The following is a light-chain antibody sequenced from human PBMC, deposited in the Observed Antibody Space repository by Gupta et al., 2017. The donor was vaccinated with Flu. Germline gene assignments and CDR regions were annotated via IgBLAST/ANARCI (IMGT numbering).Light chain of an antibody. CDR3: QQSNSDPRT. Sequence: DIQMTQSPSSLSASVGDRVTIICRASETISVYLNWYQHKPGRAPQLLIYMTSILQTGVPSRFSGSGAGKDFTLTINSLQPEDVATYYCQQSNSDPRTFGQGTKVEVK. CDR1: ETISVY. J-gene: IGKJ1*01. CDR2: MTS. V-gene: IGKV1-39*01.